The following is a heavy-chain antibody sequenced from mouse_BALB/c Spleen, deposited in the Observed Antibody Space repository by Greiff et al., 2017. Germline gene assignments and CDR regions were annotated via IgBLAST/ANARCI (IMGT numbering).Heavy chain of an antibody. Sequence: VQLVESGAELVRPGASVKLSCKTSGYTFTSYWIHWVNQRSGQGLEWIARIYPGTGSTYYNEKFKGKATLTADQSSSTAYMQLSSLKSEDSAVYYCARSNGNYLGCAYWGQGTLVTVSA. CDR1: GYTFTSYW. CDR2: IYPGTGST. D-gene: IGHD2-1*01. CDR3: ARSNGNYLGCAY. V-gene: IGHV1-76*01. J-gene: IGHJ3*01.